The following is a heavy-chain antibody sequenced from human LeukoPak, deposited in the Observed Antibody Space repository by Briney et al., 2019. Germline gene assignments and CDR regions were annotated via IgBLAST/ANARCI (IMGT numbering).Heavy chain of an antibody. CDR2: IYYSGST. Sequence: SETLSLTCTVSGGSISSSSYYWGWIRQPPGKGLEWIGSIYYSGSTYYNPSLKSRVTISVDTSKNQFSLKLSSVTAADTAVYYCARGGRYYDSSGYYYAKPYDYWGQGTLVTVSS. CDR1: GGSISSSSYY. D-gene: IGHD3-22*01. J-gene: IGHJ4*02. V-gene: IGHV4-39*07. CDR3: ARGGRYYDSSGYYYAKPYDY.